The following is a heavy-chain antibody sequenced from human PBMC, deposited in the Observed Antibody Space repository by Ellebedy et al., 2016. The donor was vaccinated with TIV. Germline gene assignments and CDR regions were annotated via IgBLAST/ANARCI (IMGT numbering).Heavy chain of an antibody. V-gene: IGHV4-4*08. CDR2: IYDSATT. CDR1: GASISGYY. Sequence: MPSETLSLTCTLPGASISGYYWSGIRQSPGKGLEWLGYIYDSATTNYNPSLKSRVTLSKETSRNQFSLNLRSVTAADTAVYYCARIPRRGESAELSFDYWGQGTLVTVSS. CDR3: ARIPRRGESAELSFDY. J-gene: IGHJ4*02. D-gene: IGHD3-10*01.